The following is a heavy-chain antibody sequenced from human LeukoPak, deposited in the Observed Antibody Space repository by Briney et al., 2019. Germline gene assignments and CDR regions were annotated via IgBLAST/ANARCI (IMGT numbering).Heavy chain of an antibody. D-gene: IGHD5-24*01. Sequence: SETLSLTCTVSGGSISSYYWSWIRQPPGKGLEWIGYIYYSGGTNYNPSLKSRVTISVDTSKNQFSLKLSSVTAADTAVYYCARYEEISAFDYWGQGTLVTVSS. V-gene: IGHV4-59*01. CDR1: GGSISSYY. J-gene: IGHJ4*02. CDR3: ARYEEISAFDY. CDR2: IYYSGGT.